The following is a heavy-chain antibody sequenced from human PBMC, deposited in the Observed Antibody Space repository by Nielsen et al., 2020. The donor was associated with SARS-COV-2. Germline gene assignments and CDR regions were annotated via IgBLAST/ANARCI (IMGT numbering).Heavy chain of an antibody. V-gene: IGHV1-8*01. J-gene: IGHJ4*02. CDR1: GYTFISYD. D-gene: IGHD1-1*01. CDR3: ARDSSNPYNWNDVDY. CDR2: MNPNSGNT. Sequence: ASVKVSCKTSGYTFISYDINWVRQATGQGLEWMGWMNPNSGNTNYAQKLQGRVTMTTDTSTSTAYMELRSLRSDDTAVYYCARDSSNPYNWNDVDYWGQGTLVTVSS.